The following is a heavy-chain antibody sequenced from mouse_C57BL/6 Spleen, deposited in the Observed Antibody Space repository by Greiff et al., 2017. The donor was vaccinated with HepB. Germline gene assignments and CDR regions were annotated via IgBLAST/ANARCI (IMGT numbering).Heavy chain of an antibody. J-gene: IGHJ4*01. D-gene: IGHD1-1*01. V-gene: IGHV1-9*01. CDR3: ARRGYGSSYYAMDY. Sequence: QVQLQQSGAELMKPGASVKLSCKATGYTFTGYWIEWVKQRPGHGLEWIGEILPGSGSTNYNEKFKGKATFTADTSSNTAYMQLSSLTTEDSAIYYCARRGYGSSYYAMDYGGQGTSVTVSS. CDR1: GYTFTGYW. CDR2: ILPGSGST.